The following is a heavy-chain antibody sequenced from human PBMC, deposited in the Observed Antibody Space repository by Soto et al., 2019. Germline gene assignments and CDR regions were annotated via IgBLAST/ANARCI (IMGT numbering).Heavy chain of an antibody. J-gene: IGHJ4*02. D-gene: IGHD3-3*01. CDR2: INHSGST. CDR3: ARDFGVVISYFDY. V-gene: IGHV4-34*01. Sequence: SETLSLTCAVYGGSFSGYYWSWIRQPPGKGLEWIGEINHSGSTNYNPSLKSRVTISVDTSKSQFSLKLSSVTAADTAVYYCARDFGVVISYFDYWGQGTLVTVSS. CDR1: GGSFSGYY.